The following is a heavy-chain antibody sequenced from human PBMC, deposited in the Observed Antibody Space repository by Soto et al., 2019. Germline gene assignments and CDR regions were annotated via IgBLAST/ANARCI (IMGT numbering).Heavy chain of an antibody. CDR3: ARSSHKESWFDP. D-gene: IGHD6-13*01. CDR1: GGSVNNLY. Sequence: QVQLQESGPGLVKPSETLSLTCTVSGGSVNNLYWNWIRQPAGKGLEWIGRIYSSGSTNYNPSLRSRVTMSVDTSKNQFSLKLNSVTAADTAVYYCARSSHKESWFDPWGQGTLVTVSS. CDR2: IYSSGST. J-gene: IGHJ5*02. V-gene: IGHV4-4*07.